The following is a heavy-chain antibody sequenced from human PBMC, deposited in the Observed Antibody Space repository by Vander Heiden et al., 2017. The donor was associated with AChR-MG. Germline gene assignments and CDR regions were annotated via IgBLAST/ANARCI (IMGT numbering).Heavy chain of an antibody. V-gene: IGHV3-48*02. J-gene: IGHJ3*02. CDR1: EFTFSSYS. D-gene: IGHD4-4*01. CDR2: ISSSSSTI. CDR3: ARGWRWLQYEAFDI. Sequence: EVQLVESGAGLVQLGGRLALSCAACEFTFSSYSMNWVRQAPGKGLEWVSYISSSSSTIYYADSVKGRFTISRDNAKNSLYLQMNSLRDEDTAVYYCARGWRWLQYEAFDIWGQGTMVTVSS.